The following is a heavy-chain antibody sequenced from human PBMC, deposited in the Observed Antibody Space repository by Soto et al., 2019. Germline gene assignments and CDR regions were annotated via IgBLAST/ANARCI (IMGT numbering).Heavy chain of an antibody. V-gene: IGHV1-69*02. CDR2: IIPILGIA. CDR1: GGTFSSYT. CDR3: ARGPMVVAATKNWFDP. J-gene: IGHJ5*02. D-gene: IGHD2-15*01. Sequence: SVKVSCKASGGTFSSYTISWVRQAPGQGLEWMGRIIPILGIANYAQKFQGRVTITADKSTSTAYMELSSLRSEDTAVYYCARGPMVVAATKNWFDPWGQGTLVTVS.